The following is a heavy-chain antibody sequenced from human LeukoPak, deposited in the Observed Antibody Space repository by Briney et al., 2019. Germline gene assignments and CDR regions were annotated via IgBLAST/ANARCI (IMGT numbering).Heavy chain of an antibody. CDR1: GYSFSTNM. Sequence: GGSLRLSCAVSGYSFSTNMMTWVRQAPGKGLEWVATILPAGRGSYRADSVKGRFVISRDNAKDSLFLQMNSLRGDDTAVYYCMSAHGYWGQGTLVTVSS. V-gene: IGHV3-7*01. CDR3: MSAHGY. CDR2: ILPAGRGS. J-gene: IGHJ4*02.